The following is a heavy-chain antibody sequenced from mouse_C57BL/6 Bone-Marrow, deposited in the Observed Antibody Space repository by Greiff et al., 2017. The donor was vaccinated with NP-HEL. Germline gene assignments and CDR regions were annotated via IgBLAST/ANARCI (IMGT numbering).Heavy chain of an antibody. CDR2: INPSSGYT. CDR3: ADGSCADPMDY. CDR1: GYTFTSST. V-gene: IGHV1-4*01. J-gene: IGHJ4*01. Sequence: VQLQQSGAELARPGASVKMSCKASGYTFTSSTMNWVKQRPGQGLEWIGYINPSSGYTKYNQKFKDKATLTADKSSSTAYMQLSSLTSEDSAVFYWADGSCADPMDYWGQGTSVTVSS. D-gene: IGHD2-3*01.